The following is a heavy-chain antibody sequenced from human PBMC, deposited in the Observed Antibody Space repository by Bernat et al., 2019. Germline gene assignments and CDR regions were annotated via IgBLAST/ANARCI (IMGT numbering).Heavy chain of an antibody. V-gene: IGHV3-23*01. CDR2: ISASGGTT. Sequence: EVQLLESGGGLVQPGGSLRLSCAASGFTFDSYGMSWVRQAPGKGPEWVSGISASGGTTYYADSVKGRFTVSRDNSKNPVYLKMNSLRAEDTAVYYCAKVQSRSGTRTYIDYWGQGTLVTVSS. J-gene: IGHJ4*02. CDR3: AKVQSRSGTRTYIDY. D-gene: IGHD1-26*01. CDR1: GFTFDSYG.